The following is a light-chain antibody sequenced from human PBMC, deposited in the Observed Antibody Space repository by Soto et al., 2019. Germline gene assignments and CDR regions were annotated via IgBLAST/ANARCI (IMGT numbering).Light chain of an antibody. CDR1: SSDVGGYKY. Sequence: QSVLTQPASVSGSPGQSITISCTGTSSDVGGYKYVSWFQEHPGKAPKLVIYEVSNRPPGVSNRFSGSKSGNTASLTISGLQADDEADYYCSSYTSSTTRVFGTGTKVTVL. J-gene: IGLJ1*01. CDR2: EVS. V-gene: IGLV2-14*01. CDR3: SSYTSSTTRV.